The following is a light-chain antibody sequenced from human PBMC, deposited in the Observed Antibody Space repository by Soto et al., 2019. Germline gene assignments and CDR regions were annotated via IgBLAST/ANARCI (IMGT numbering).Light chain of an antibody. V-gene: IGKV1-6*01. CDR1: QDIRND. CDR3: QQYNSYSVT. Sequence: AIQMTQSPSSLSVSVGDRITITCRASQDIRNDLGWYQQKPGKAPKLLIYGTSNLQSGVPSRFSGSGSGTDFTLTISSLQPDDFATYYCQQYNSYSVTFGGGTKVDI. CDR2: GTS. J-gene: IGKJ4*01.